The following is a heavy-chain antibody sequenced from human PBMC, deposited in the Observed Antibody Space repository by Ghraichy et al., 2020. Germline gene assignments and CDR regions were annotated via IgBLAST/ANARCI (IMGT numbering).Heavy chain of an antibody. CDR1: GFTFSSYG. CDR2: ISYDGSNK. Sequence: GGSLRLSCAASGFTFSSYGMHWVRQAPGKGLEWVAVISYDGSNKYYADSVKGRFTISRDNSKNTLYLQMNSLRAEDTAVYYCAKDQREIVVVPAGGFDPWGQGTLVTVSS. D-gene: IGHD2-2*01. CDR3: AKDQREIVVVPAGGFDP. J-gene: IGHJ5*02. V-gene: IGHV3-30*18.